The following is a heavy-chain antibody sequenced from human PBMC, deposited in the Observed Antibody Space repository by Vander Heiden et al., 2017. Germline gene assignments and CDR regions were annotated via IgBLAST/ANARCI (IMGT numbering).Heavy chain of an antibody. Sequence: QVQLVQSGANVKKPGAPMKVSCKASGYTFHDYHTNWVRQAPVQGLEWLGWINPNSGETKYGQNFQGRVTMTRDTSISTAYMELSRLTSDDTAVYYCARDGYGGNSWGWFDPWGQGTLVTVSS. V-gene: IGHV1-2*02. D-gene: IGHD4-17*01. CDR2: INPNSGET. J-gene: IGHJ5*02. CDR1: GYTFHDYH. CDR3: ARDGYGGNSWGWFDP.